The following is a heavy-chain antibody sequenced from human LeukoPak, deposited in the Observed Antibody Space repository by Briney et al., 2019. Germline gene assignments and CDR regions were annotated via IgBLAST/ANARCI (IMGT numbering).Heavy chain of an antibody. D-gene: IGHD3-10*01. V-gene: IGHV4-34*01. CDR3: AREGRKNTYYYGSGNWFDP. Sequence: SETLSLTCAVYGGSFSGYYWSWIRQPPGKGLEWIGEINHSGSTNYNPSLKSRVTISVDTSKNQFSLKLSSVTAADTAVYYCAREGRKNTYYYGSGNWFDPWGQGTLVTVSS. CDR1: GGSFSGYY. CDR2: INHSGST. J-gene: IGHJ5*02.